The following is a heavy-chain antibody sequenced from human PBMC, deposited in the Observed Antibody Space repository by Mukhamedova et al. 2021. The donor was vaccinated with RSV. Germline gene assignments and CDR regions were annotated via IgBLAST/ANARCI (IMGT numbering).Heavy chain of an antibody. CDR3: ARARTRGVAFDI. V-gene: IGHV3-30*04. CDR2: ISYDGSNK. CDR1: TFSSYA. D-gene: IGHD1-14*01. Sequence: TFSSYAMHWVRQAPGKGLEWVAVISYDGSNKYYADSVKGRFTISRDNSKNTLYLQMNSLRAEETAVYYCARARTRGVAFDIWGQG. J-gene: IGHJ3*02.